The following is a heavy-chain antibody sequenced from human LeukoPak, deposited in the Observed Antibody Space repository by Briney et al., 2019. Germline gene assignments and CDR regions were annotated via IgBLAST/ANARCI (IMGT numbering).Heavy chain of an antibody. CDR2: IIPIFGTA. D-gene: IGHD1-14*01. Sequence: GASVKVSCKASGGTFSSYAISWVRQAPGQGLEWMGGIIPIFGTANYARKFQGRVTITADESTSTAYMELSSLRSEDTAVYYCARGEIGIVAFDIWGQGTMVTVSS. V-gene: IGHV1-69*13. CDR3: ARGEIGIVAFDI. CDR1: GGTFSSYA. J-gene: IGHJ3*02.